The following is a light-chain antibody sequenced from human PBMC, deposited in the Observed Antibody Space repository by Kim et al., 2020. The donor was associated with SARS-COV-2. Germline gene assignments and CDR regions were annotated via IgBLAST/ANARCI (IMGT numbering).Light chain of an antibody. CDR3: QVWDSDNDWV. CDR1: NIENKA. CDR2: YDT. J-gene: IGLJ3*02. V-gene: IGLV3-21*04. Sequence: VAPGKTAGMTCGGDNIENKAVNWYQQRPGQAPVVVIYYDTVRPSGIPDRFSGSNSGNTAALTISRVEAGDEADYYCQVWDSDNDWVFGGGTQLTVL.